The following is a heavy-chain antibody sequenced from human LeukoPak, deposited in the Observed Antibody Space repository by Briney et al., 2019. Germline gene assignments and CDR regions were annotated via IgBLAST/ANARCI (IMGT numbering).Heavy chain of an antibody. CDR3: AKLGYCSGGSCYSVGYFDY. D-gene: IGHD2-15*01. J-gene: IGHJ4*02. CDR1: GFTFSSYA. CDR2: ISGSGGST. Sequence: PGGSLRLSCAASGFTFSSYAMSWVRQAPGKGLEWVSAISGSGGSTYYADSVKGRFTISRDNSKNTLYLQMNSLRAEDTAVYYCAKLGYCSGGSCYSVGYFDYWGQGTLVTVSS. V-gene: IGHV3-23*01.